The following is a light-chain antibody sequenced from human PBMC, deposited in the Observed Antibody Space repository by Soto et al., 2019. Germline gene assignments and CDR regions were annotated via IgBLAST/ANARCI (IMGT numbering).Light chain of an antibody. CDR2: WAS. Sequence: DIVMTQSPDSLAVSLGERATINCKSSQSVLYSSNNKNYLAWYQQKPGQPPKLLIYWASTRESGVPDRFSGSGSGTDFPLTISSLQAEDVAVYYCQQYYSTLTFGQGTRLEI. V-gene: IGKV4-1*01. CDR1: QSVLYSSNNKNY. CDR3: QQYYSTLT. J-gene: IGKJ5*01.